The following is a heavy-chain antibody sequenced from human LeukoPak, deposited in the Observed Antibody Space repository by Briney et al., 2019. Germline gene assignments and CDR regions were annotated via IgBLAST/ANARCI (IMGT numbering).Heavy chain of an antibody. J-gene: IGHJ4*02. D-gene: IGHD3-22*01. V-gene: IGHV4-34*01. CDR1: GGSFSGYY. CDR3: ARGHYYDSSGYLYYFDY. CDR2: INHSGST. Sequence: SETLSLTCAVYGGSFSGYYWSWIRQPPGKGLEWIGEINHSGSTNYNPSLKSRVTISVDTSKNQFSLKLSSVTAADTAVYYCARGHYYDSSGYLYYFDYWGQGTLVTVSS.